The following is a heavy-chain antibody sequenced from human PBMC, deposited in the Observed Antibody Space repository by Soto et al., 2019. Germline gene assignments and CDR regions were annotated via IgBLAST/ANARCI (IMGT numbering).Heavy chain of an antibody. CDR1: GYSFASQW. Sequence: EVQLVQSGAEVKKSGESLGISCKVSGYSFASQWISWVRQVPGKGQEWMGRIDLSESYTTYNPSFQGHVTFSADKSITTAYLQWPSLEASDTAISYCATQGLTTYYFGYWGQGTLVTVSS. V-gene: IGHV5-10-1*03. J-gene: IGHJ4*02. CDR2: IDLSESYT. CDR3: ATQGLTTYYFGY.